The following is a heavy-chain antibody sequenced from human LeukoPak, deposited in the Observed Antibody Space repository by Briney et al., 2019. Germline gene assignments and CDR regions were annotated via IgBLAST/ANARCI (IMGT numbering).Heavy chain of an antibody. D-gene: IGHD6-6*01. CDR1: GYTFTSYG. V-gene: IGHV1-18*01. Sequence: ASVKVSCKASGYTFTSYGISWVRQAPGQGLEWMGWISAYNGNTNYAQKLQGRVTMTTDTSTSTAYMELRSLSSDDTAVYYCARDGHYCSSSLPDYWGQGTLVTVSS. J-gene: IGHJ4*02. CDR3: ARDGHYCSSSLPDY. CDR2: ISAYNGNT.